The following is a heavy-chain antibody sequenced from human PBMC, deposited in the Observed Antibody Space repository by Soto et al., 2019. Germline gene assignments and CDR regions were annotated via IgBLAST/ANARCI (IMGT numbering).Heavy chain of an antibody. D-gene: IGHD2-2*01. CDR2: IYHSGST. CDR3: ARDRVVVPAASYGMDV. Sequence: SETLSLTCAVSGGSISSGGYSWSWIRQPPGKGLEWIGYIYHSGSTYYNPSLKSRVTISVDRSKNQFSLKLSSVTAADTAVYYCARDRVVVPAASYGMDVWGQGTTVTVS. V-gene: IGHV4-30-2*01. J-gene: IGHJ6*02. CDR1: GGSISSGGYS.